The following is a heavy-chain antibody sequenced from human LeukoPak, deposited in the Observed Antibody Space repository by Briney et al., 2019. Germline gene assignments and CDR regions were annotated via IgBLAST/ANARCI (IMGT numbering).Heavy chain of an antibody. CDR1: GFTFSSYA. J-gene: IGHJ4*02. D-gene: IGHD3-22*01. CDR2: ISYDGSNK. Sequence: GGSLRLSCAASGFTFSSYAMHWVRQAPGKGLEWVAVISYDGSNKYYADSVKGRFTISRDNSKNTLYLQMNSLRAEDTAVYYCARERSGYYLVDYWGQGTPVTVSS. CDR3: ARERSGYYLVDY. V-gene: IGHV3-30-3*01.